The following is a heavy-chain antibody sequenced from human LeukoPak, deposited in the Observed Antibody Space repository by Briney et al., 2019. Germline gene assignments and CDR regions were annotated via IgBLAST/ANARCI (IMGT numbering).Heavy chain of an antibody. J-gene: IGHJ6*04. CDR1: GFTFDDYA. V-gene: IGHV3-9*01. Sequence: GGSLRLSCAAYGFTFDDYAMHWVRQPPGKGLEWVSSISWSSGSIGYADSVKGRFTISRDNAKNSLYLQMNSLRAEDTALYYCEKGGGRGNMCYFLVCGMDVWGKGPRVTVSS. CDR2: ISWSSGSI. CDR3: EKGGGRGNMCYFLVCGMDV. D-gene: IGHD2-15*01.